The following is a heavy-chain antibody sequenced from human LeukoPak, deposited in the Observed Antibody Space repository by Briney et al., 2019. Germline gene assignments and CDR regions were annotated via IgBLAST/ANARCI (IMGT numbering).Heavy chain of an antibody. CDR2: ISSGGAST. D-gene: IGHD6-13*01. Sequence: GGSLRLSCTASGFTFSGYAMSWVRQAPGKGLEWVSIISSGGASTYYADSVKGRFTISRDNSKNTVYLQMKSLRAEDTAIYYCAKRQGSRWTMNYFDYWGQGTLVTVSS. V-gene: IGHV3-23*01. CDR1: GFTFSGYA. J-gene: IGHJ4*02. CDR3: AKRQGSRWTMNYFDY.